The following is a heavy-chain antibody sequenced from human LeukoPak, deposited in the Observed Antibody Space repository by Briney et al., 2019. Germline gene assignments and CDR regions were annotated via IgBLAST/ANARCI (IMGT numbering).Heavy chain of an antibody. CDR1: GGSFSGYY. D-gene: IGHD3-10*01. J-gene: IGHJ4*02. CDR2: INHSGST. Sequence: PSETLSLTCAVYGGSFSGYYWSWIRQPPGKGLEWIGEINHSGSTNYNPSLKSRVTISVDTSKNQFSLKLRSVTAADTAVYYCARDVYGSGSNRHFDYWGQGTLVTVSS. V-gene: IGHV4-34*01. CDR3: ARDVYGSGSNRHFDY.